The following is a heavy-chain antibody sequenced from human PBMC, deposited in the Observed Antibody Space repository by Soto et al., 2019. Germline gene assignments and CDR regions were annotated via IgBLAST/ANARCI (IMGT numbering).Heavy chain of an antibody. Sequence: QVQLVQSGAEVKKPGSSVKVSCKASGGTFSSYTISWVRQAPGQGLEWMGRIIPILGIANYAQKFQGRVTVTADTSTSTAYMALSSLRSEDTAVYYCARGQQLVDSWFDPWGQGTLVTVSS. CDR2: IIPILGIA. V-gene: IGHV1-69*02. J-gene: IGHJ5*02. CDR1: GGTFSSYT. CDR3: ARGQQLVDSWFDP. D-gene: IGHD6-13*01.